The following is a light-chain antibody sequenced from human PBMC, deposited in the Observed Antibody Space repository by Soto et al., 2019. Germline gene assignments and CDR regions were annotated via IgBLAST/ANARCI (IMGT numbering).Light chain of an antibody. CDR2: DVT. CDR1: SSDAGGSNY. J-gene: IGLJ2*01. Sequence: QSALTQPASVSGSPGQSITISCTGTSSDAGGSNYVSWYQHHPGKAPKLMIYDVTNRPSGVSNRFSGSKSGNTAYLTISGLQAEDEADYYCSSHPSSHVVFGGGTQLTVL. V-gene: IGLV2-14*03. CDR3: SSHPSSHVV.